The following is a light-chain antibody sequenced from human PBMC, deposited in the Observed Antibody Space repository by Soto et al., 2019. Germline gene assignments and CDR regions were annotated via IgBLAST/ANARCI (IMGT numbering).Light chain of an antibody. Sequence: AIQMTQSPSSLSASVGDRVTITCRASQGIRNDLGWYQQKPGKAPKLLIYAASSLQSGVPSRFSGSGSCTAFTLTISSLQTEDFATYYCLQDYNYPRTFGQGTKVEIK. V-gene: IGKV1-6*01. CDR2: AAS. CDR1: QGIRND. J-gene: IGKJ1*01. CDR3: LQDYNYPRT.